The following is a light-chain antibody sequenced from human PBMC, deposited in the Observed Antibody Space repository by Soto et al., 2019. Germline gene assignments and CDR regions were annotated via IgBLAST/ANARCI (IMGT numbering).Light chain of an antibody. J-gene: IGKJ3*01. CDR2: AAS. CDR3: QQYGNSPLT. V-gene: IGKV3-20*01. Sequence: EIVLTQSPGTLSLSPGERATLSCTASQSVAGNFLAWYQQRPGQAPRLLISAASSRSTAIPDRFSGSGSGTDFTLTISRLETDDSAVYFCQQYGNSPLTFGPGTKLNIK. CDR1: QSVAGNF.